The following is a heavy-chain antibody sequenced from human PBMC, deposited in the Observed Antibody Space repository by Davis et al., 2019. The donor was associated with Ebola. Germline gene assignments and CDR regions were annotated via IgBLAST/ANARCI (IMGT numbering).Heavy chain of an antibody. D-gene: IGHD4-23*01. CDR3: ARDDDYAGNGFDY. CDR1: GFTFSSYS. CDR2: ISSSSSYI. J-gene: IGHJ4*02. Sequence: GGSLRLSCAASGFTFSSYSMNWVRQAPGKGLEWVSSISSSSSYIYYADSVKGRFTISRDNSKNTLYLQMNSLRAEDTAVYYCARDDDYAGNGFDYWGQGTLVTVSS. V-gene: IGHV3-21*06.